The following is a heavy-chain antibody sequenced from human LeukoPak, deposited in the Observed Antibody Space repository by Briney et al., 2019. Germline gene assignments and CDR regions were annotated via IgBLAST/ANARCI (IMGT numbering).Heavy chain of an antibody. V-gene: IGHV4-34*01. J-gene: IGHJ5*02. Sequence: SETLSLTCAVYGGSFSGYYWSWIRQPPGKGLEWIGEINHSGSTHYNPSLKSRVTISVDTSKNQFSLKLSSVTAADTAVYYCARGDTIFGVVINWFDPWGQGTLVTVSS. CDR1: GGSFSGYY. CDR3: ARGDTIFGVVINWFDP. CDR2: INHSGST. D-gene: IGHD3-3*01.